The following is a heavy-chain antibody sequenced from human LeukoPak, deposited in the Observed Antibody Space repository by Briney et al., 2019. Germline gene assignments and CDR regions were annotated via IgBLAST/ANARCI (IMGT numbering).Heavy chain of an antibody. CDR2: IYYSGST. Sequence: KSSETLSLTCTVSGGSINNYYWSWIRQPPGKGLEWIGYIYYSGSTNYNPSLRSRVTISVDTSMHQFSLKLSSVTAADTAVYYCARHIDPGYSSGWYWFDPWGQGTLVTVSS. D-gene: IGHD6-19*01. V-gene: IGHV4-59*08. CDR1: GGSINNYY. CDR3: ARHIDPGYSSGWYWFDP. J-gene: IGHJ5*02.